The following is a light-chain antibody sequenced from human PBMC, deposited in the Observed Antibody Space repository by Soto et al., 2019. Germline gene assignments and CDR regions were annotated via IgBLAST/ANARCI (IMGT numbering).Light chain of an antibody. CDR1: QTISSW. CDR3: QHYNSYSEA. CDR2: KAS. V-gene: IGKV1-5*03. J-gene: IGKJ1*01. Sequence: DIQMTQSPSTLSGSVGDRVTITCRASQTISSWLAWYQQKPGKAPKRLIYKASTLKSGVPSRFSGSGSGTEFTLTISSLQPDDFAPYDCQHYNSYSEAFGQGTKVELK.